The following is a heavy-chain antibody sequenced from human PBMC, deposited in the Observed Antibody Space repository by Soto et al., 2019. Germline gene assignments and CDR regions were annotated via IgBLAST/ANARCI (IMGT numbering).Heavy chain of an antibody. D-gene: IGHD5-12*01. CDR1: GFTFSSYA. J-gene: IGHJ4*02. Sequence: QSGGSLRLSCSASGFTFSSYAMHWVRQAPGKGLEYVSGVRGNGDPPFYADSVKGRFTISRDKSKNTLYLQMSSLSADDTAVYYCVKSRGGNNFDFFDWGQGALVTVSS. CDR2: VRGNGDPP. V-gene: IGHV3-64D*06. CDR3: VKSRGGNNFDFFD.